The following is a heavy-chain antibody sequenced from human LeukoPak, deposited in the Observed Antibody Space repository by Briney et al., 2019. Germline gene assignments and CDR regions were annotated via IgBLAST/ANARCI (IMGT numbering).Heavy chain of an antibody. D-gene: IGHD6-13*01. V-gene: IGHV3-30*04. Sequence: PGGSLRLSCAASGFTFSGYSIHWVRQAPGKGLEWVAGTEFDGSNEYYADSVKGRFTISRDNSKNTVYLQMRRLRPEDTAVYSCARAPGGRTWSYFDSWGQGTLVTVSS. CDR2: TEFDGSNE. CDR1: GFTFSGYS. CDR3: ARAPGGRTWSYFDS. J-gene: IGHJ4*02.